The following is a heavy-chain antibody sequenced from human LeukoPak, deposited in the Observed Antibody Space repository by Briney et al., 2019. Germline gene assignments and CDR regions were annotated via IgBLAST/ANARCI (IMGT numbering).Heavy chain of an antibody. CDR1: GFTFSSYW. Sequence: PGGSLRLSCAASGFTFSSYWMSWVRQAPGKGLEWVANIKQDGSEKYYVDSVKGRFTISRDNAKNSLYLQMSSLRAEDTAVYYCASSGSYYNYYYYMDVWGKGTTVTISS. CDR3: ASSGSYYNYYYYMDV. J-gene: IGHJ6*03. V-gene: IGHV3-7*01. D-gene: IGHD1-26*01. CDR2: IKQDGSEK.